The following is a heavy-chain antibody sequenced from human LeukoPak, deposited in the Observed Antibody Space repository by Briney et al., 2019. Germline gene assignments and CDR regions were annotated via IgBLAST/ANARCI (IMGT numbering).Heavy chain of an antibody. D-gene: IGHD3-10*01. V-gene: IGHV3-66*02. Sequence: PGGSLRLSCAASGFTVSSNYMSWVRQAPGKGLEWVSIIYSDGSTYYADSVKGRFTIFRDNSKNTLYLQMNSLRAEDTAVYYCARDQGGSGRPYYYGMDVWGQGTTVTVSS. CDR2: IYSDGST. J-gene: IGHJ6*02. CDR3: ARDQGGSGRPYYYGMDV. CDR1: GFTVSSNY.